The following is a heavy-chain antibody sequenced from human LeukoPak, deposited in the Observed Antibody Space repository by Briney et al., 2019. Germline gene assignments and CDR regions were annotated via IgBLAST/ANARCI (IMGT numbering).Heavy chain of an antibody. CDR1: GFTFSSYA. CDR3: AKERWNYYDSSGYYYYDY. D-gene: IGHD3-22*01. Sequence: GGSLRLSCAASGFTFSSYAMSWVRQAPGKGLEWVSAISGSGGGTYYADSVKGRFTISRDNSKNTLYLQMNSQRAEDTAVYYCAKERWNYYDSSGYYYYDYWGQGTLVTVSS. CDR2: ISGSGGGT. J-gene: IGHJ4*02. V-gene: IGHV3-23*01.